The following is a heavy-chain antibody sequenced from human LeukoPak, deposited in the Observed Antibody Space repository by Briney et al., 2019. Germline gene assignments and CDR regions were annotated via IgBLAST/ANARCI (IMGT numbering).Heavy chain of an antibody. CDR3: ATLGGGHSLDY. V-gene: IGHV3-74*01. Sequence: PGGSLRLSCAASGFTFSSYLMHWVRQAPGKGLVWVSRINSDGSSTSYADSVKGRFTISRDNAKNTLYLQMNSLRAEDTAVYYCATLGGGHSLDYWGQGNLVTVSS. CDR1: GFTFSSYL. CDR2: INSDGSST. D-gene: IGHD5-18*01. J-gene: IGHJ4*02.